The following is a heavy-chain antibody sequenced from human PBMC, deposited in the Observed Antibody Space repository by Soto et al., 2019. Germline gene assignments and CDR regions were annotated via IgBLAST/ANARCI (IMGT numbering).Heavy chain of an antibody. D-gene: IGHD5-18*01. V-gene: IGHV3-64*01. CDR1: GFTFSSYA. Sequence: PGGSLRLPCAASGFTFSSYAIHRVLQAPGKGLEYVSAISSNGGSTYYANSVKGRFTISRDNSKNTLYLQMGSLRAEDMAVYYCARSGIQLWLRYAFDIWGQGTMVTVSS. CDR3: ARSGIQLWLRYAFDI. CDR2: ISSNGGST. J-gene: IGHJ3*02.